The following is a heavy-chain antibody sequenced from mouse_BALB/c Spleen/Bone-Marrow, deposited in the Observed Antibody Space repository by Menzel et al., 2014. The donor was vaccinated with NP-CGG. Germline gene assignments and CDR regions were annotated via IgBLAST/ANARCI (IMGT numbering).Heavy chain of an antibody. CDR1: GFNIKDIY. CDR3: ATCVYGSYF. D-gene: IGHD1-1*01. J-gene: IGHJ2*01. CDR2: IDPANDNT. V-gene: IGHV14-3*02. Sequence: ELELKKSGLEFVKTWASVKLSCTASGFNIKDIYMHWVKQRPEQRLEWIGRIDPANDNTKYDPKFQGKATITADTSSKTAYLQLSSLLSVDTAVYYCATCVYGSYF.